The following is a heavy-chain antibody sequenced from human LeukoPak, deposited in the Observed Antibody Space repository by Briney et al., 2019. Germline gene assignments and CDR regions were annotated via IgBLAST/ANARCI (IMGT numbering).Heavy chain of an antibody. CDR1: GGSISSYY. CDR2: IYYSGST. CDR3: ARDEGFGVYFDY. Sequence: SETLSLTCTVSGGSISSYYWSWIRQPPGKGLEWIGYIYYSGSTNYNPSPKSRVTISVDTSKNQFSLKLSSVTAADTAVYYCARDEGFGVYFDYWGQGTLVTVSS. D-gene: IGHD3-10*01. V-gene: IGHV4-59*01. J-gene: IGHJ4*02.